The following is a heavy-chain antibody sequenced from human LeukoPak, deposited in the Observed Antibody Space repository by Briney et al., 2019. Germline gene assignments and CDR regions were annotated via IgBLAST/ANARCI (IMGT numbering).Heavy chain of an antibody. CDR1: GGSFSGYY. CDR3: ARAEYYFDY. V-gene: IGHV4-34*01. D-gene: IGHD3-10*01. J-gene: IGHJ4*02. CDR2: INHSGST. Sequence: PSETLSLTCAVYGGSFSGYYWTYIRQPPGKGLEWIGEINHSGSTNYNPSLKSRVTISVDTSKNQFSLKLSSVTAADTAVYYCARAEYYFDYWGQGTLVTVSS.